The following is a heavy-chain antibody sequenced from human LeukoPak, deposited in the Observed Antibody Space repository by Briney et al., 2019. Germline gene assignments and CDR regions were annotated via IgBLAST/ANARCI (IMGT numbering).Heavy chain of an antibody. V-gene: IGHV1-18*01. D-gene: IGHD3-3*01. J-gene: IGHJ4*02. Sequence: ASVKVSCKASGYTFTSYGISWVRQAPGQGLEWMGWISAYNGNTNYAQKLQGRVTMTTDTSTSTAYMELRSLRSDDTAVYYCARGITIFGVGIIGGYFDYWGQGTLVTVSS. CDR1: GYTFTSYG. CDR2: ISAYNGNT. CDR3: ARGITIFGVGIIGGYFDY.